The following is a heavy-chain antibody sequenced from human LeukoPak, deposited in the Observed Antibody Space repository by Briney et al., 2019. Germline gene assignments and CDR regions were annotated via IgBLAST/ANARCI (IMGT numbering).Heavy chain of an antibody. CDR2: ISTDGSGT. CDR3: ARGGARRGFYTMDV. V-gene: IGHV3-74*01. J-gene: IGHJ6*02. D-gene: IGHD2/OR15-2a*01. CDR1: GFIFSSNW. Sequence: GGSLRLSCAASGFIFSSNWMHWVRQAPGEGLVWVSYISTDGSGTSYAESVKGRFTISRDNAKNTLHLQMNSLRAEDTAVYYCARGGARRGFYTMDVWGQGTTVTVSS.